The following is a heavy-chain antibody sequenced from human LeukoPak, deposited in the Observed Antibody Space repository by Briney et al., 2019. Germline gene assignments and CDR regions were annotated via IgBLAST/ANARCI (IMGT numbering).Heavy chain of an antibody. V-gene: IGHV3-74*01. J-gene: IGHJ4*02. Sequence: GGSLRLSCEVSGFTFGDYWMHWVRQPPGKGLVWVSRINGDERSRAYADSVKGRLTISRDNSKNTLYLQMNSLRVEDTGTYYCARDRAERNWTYHTLFDSWGQGTPVIVSS. CDR1: GFTFGDYW. D-gene: IGHD1-7*01. CDR2: INGDERSR. CDR3: ARDRAERNWTYHTLFDS.